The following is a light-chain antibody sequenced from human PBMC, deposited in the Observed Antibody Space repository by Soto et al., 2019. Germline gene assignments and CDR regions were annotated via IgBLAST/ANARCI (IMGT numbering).Light chain of an antibody. J-gene: IGKJ2*01. CDR1: QSVSSSY. CDR3: QQYGRSGYT. V-gene: IGKV3-20*01. CDR2: GAS. Sequence: EIVLTQSPGTLSLSPGERATLSCRASQSVSSSYLAWYQQKPGQAPRLLIYGASSGATGIPDRFSGSGSGTDFTLTINRLEPEDFAVYYCQQYGRSGYTFGQGTKLEIK.